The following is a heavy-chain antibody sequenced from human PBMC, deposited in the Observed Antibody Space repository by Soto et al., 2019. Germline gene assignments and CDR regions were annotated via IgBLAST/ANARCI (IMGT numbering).Heavy chain of an antibody. V-gene: IGHV3-30-3*01. Sequence: QVQLVESGGGVVQPGRSLRLSCAASGFTFSSYAMYWVRQAPGKGLEWVAVISYDGNNKYYADSVKGRFTISRDNSKNTVDLKMNSLRAEDTAVYYCARAECDGGSCYTLVGLRYGMDVWGQGTTVTVSS. CDR3: ARAECDGGSCYTLVGLRYGMDV. CDR2: ISYDGNNK. J-gene: IGHJ6*02. CDR1: GFTFSSYA. D-gene: IGHD2-15*01.